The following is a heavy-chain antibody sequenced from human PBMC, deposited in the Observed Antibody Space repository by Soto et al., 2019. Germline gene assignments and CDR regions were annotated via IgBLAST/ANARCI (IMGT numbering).Heavy chain of an antibody. CDR3: AKGGYYSLFDI. CDR2: ISGSGGRT. Sequence: GGSLRLSCVASGFPFISYAISFFRQTPGKGLEWVSGISGSGGRTYYADSVKGRFTISRDNSNNTLSLQMHILRVEDTAVYFCAKGGYYSLFDIWGQGTMVTVS. V-gene: IGHV3-23*01. CDR1: GFPFISYA. J-gene: IGHJ3*02. D-gene: IGHD3-16*01.